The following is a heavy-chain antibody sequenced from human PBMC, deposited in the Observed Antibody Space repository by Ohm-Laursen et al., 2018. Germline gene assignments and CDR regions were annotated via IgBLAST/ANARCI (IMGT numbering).Heavy chain of an antibody. Sequence: SLRLSCAASGFTFSSYGMHWVRQAPGKGLEWVANIKQDGSEKYYVDSVKGRFTISRDNARNSLSLQMNSLRAEDTAVYYCARGLSENWYYGGRFFDFWGQGTQVTVSS. CDR3: ARGLSENWYYGGRFFDF. J-gene: IGHJ4*02. D-gene: IGHD1-7*01. CDR1: GFTFSSYG. V-gene: IGHV3-7*01. CDR2: IKQDGSEK.